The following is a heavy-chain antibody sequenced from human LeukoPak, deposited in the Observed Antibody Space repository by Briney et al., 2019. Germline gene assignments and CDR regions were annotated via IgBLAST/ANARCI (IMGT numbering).Heavy chain of an antibody. Sequence: GGSLRLSCAASGFTFSSYGMSWVRQAPGKGLEWVSTVGDGGGSTYYADSVKGRFTISRDNSKNTLYLQMNSLRAGDTAVYYCAKDDAWLQYGNWGRGTLVTVSS. V-gene: IGHV3-23*01. CDR3: AKDDAWLQYGN. CDR1: GFTFSSYG. CDR2: VGDGGGST. D-gene: IGHD5-24*01. J-gene: IGHJ4*02.